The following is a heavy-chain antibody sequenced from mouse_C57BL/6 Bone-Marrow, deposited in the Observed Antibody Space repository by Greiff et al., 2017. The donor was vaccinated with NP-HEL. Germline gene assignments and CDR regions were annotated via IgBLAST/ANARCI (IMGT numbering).Heavy chain of an antibody. CDR2: IHPNSGST. CDR3: ARRGFYGNYPDY. D-gene: IGHD2-1*01. V-gene: IGHV1-64*01. Sequence: QVQLKQPGAELVKPGASVKLSCKASGYTFTSYWMHWVKQRPGQGLEWIGMIHPNSGSTNYNEKFKSKATLTVDKSSSTAYMQLSSLTSEDSAVYYCARRGFYGNYPDYWGQGTTLTVSS. CDR1: GYTFTSYW. J-gene: IGHJ2*01.